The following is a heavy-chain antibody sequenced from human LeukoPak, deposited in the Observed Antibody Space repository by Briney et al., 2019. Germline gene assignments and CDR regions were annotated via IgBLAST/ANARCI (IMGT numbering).Heavy chain of an antibody. D-gene: IGHD2-2*01. CDR1: GGSISSYY. CDR3: ARVGCSSTSCYDGWFDP. CDR2: IYYSGST. Sequence: SETLSLTCTASGGSISSYYWSWIRQPPGKGLEWIGYIYYSGSTNYNPSLKSRVTISVDTSKNQFSLKLSSVTAADTAVYYCARVGCSSTSCYDGWFDPWGQGTLVTVSS. V-gene: IGHV4-59*01. J-gene: IGHJ5*02.